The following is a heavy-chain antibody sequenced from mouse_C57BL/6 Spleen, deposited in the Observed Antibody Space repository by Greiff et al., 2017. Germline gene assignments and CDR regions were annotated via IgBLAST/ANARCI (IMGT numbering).Heavy chain of an antibody. J-gene: IGHJ3*01. Sequence: EVQLQQSGPELVKPGDSVKISCKASGYSFTGYFMNWVMQSHGKSLEWIGRINPYNGDTFYNQKFKGKATLTVDKSSSTAHMALRSLTSEDSAVYYCARSYDGYPAWFAYWGQGTLVTVSA. CDR3: ARSYDGYPAWFAY. V-gene: IGHV1-20*01. CDR1: GYSFTGYF. D-gene: IGHD2-3*01. CDR2: INPYNGDT.